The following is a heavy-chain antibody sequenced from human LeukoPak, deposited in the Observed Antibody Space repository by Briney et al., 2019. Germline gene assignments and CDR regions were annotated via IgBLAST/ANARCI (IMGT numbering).Heavy chain of an antibody. CDR2: ISSSSSYI. D-gene: IGHD3-16*02. CDR3: ARDLSGNGDYVDS. Sequence: PGGSLRLSCVVSGFTFSSASLNWVRQAPGKGLEWVSAISSSSSYIFYADSVKGRFTISRDNAKNVLYLQMNSLRADDTAVYYCARDLSGNGDYVDSWGQGSLLTVSS. J-gene: IGHJ4*01. CDR1: GFTFSSAS. V-gene: IGHV3-21*01.